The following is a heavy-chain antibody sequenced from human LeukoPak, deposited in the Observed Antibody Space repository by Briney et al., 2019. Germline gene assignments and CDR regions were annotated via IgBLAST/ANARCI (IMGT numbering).Heavy chain of an antibody. D-gene: IGHD3-10*01. J-gene: IGHJ4*02. CDR3: ASHYGSGFGS. CDR2: VYSSGNT. CDR1: GGSISSYY. V-gene: IGHV4-59*01. Sequence: SETLSLTCTVSGGSISSYYWSWIRQPPGKGLEWIGYVYSSGNTYYNPSLKSRVTISVDTSKNQFSLKLSSVTAADTAMYYCASHYGSGFGSWGQGTLVTVSS.